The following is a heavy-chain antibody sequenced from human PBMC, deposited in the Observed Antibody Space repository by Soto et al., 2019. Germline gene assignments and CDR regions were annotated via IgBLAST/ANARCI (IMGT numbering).Heavy chain of an antibody. CDR3: ARRYGDYFDY. CDR1: GGSISSYY. Sequence: SETLSLTCTVSGGSISSYYWSWIRQPPGKGLEWIGYIYYSGSTNYNPSLKSRVTISVDTSKNQFSLKLSSVTAADTAVYYCARRYGDYFDYWGQGTMVTVSS. CDR2: IYYSGST. D-gene: IGHD4-17*01. V-gene: IGHV4-59*08. J-gene: IGHJ4*02.